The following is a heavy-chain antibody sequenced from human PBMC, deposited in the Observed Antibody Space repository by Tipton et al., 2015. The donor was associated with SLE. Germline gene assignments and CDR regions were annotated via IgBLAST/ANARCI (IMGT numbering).Heavy chain of an antibody. V-gene: IGHV3-30*02. Sequence: GSLRLSCTASGFSFRTYGMHWVRQAPGKGLEWVSFIRSDGNLRQYSDSVNGRFTISRDNSRNTLFLQMNSLRAEDTAVYYCATGFYYMDVWGKGTMVTVSS. CDR1: GFSFRTYG. CDR3: ATGFYYMDV. CDR2: IRSDGNLR. D-gene: IGHD3-3*01. J-gene: IGHJ6*03.